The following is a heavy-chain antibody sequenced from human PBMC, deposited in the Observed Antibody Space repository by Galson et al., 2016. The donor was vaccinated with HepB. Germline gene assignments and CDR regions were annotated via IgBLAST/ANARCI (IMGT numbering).Heavy chain of an antibody. J-gene: IGHJ5*02. Sequence: CAISGDSVSRHGASWNWIRQSPSRGLEWLGRTFFRSKWYHNYAPSMKSRITLSPDTSKGQVSLVMRSVTPEDTAVYYCARGGEYGGIPSNWFDLWGQGTLVTVSS. CDR3: ARGGEYGGIPSNWFDL. V-gene: IGHV6-1*01. CDR1: GDSVSRHGAS. D-gene: IGHD4-23*01. CDR2: TFFRSKWYH.